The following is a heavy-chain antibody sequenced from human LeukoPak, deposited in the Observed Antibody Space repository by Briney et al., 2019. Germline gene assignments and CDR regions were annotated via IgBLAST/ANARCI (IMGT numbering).Heavy chain of an antibody. Sequence: PGGSLRLSCTVSGDSISSSNYYWGWIRQPPGKGLGWIGNIYYSGNTYYNPSLKSRVTISLDTSKNKFSLKLGSVTAADTAVYYCASRLQSTSSFDYWGQGTLVTVSS. CDR1: GDSISSSNYY. D-gene: IGHD4-11*01. V-gene: IGHV4-39*01. CDR3: ASRLQSTSSFDY. CDR2: IYYSGNT. J-gene: IGHJ4*02.